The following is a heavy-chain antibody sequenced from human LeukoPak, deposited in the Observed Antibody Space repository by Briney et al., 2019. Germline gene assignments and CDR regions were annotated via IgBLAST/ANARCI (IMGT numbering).Heavy chain of an antibody. CDR1: GGSISSGDYY. V-gene: IGHV4-30-4*08. CDR2: IYYSGST. CDR3: AGVVRNNSEFDY. Sequence: SQTLSLTCTVSGGSISSGDYYWSWIRQPPGKGLEWIGYIYYSGSTYYNPSLKSRVTISVDTSKNQFSLKLSSVTAADTAVYYCAGVVRNNSEFDYWGQGTLVTVSS. J-gene: IGHJ4*02. D-gene: IGHD2-15*01.